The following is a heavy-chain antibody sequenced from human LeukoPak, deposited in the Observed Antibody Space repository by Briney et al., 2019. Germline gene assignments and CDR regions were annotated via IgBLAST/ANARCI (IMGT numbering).Heavy chain of an antibody. CDR1: GGSISSSSYY. J-gene: IGHJ5*02. CDR3: AKHSNWNAGVDWFDP. Sequence: SETLSLTCTVSGGSISSSSYYWGWIRQPPGKGLEWIGSIYYRGSTYYNPSLKSRVTISVDTSKNQFSLKLNSVTAADTAVYYCAKHSNWNAGVDWFDPWGQGTLVTVSS. V-gene: IGHV4-39*01. CDR2: IYYRGST. D-gene: IGHD1-20*01.